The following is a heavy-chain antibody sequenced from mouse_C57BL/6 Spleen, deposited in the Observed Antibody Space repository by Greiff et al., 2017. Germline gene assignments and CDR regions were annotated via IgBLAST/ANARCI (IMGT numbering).Heavy chain of an antibody. CDR3: ARQGYDYYAMDY. V-gene: IGHV5-6*01. CDR1: GFTFSSYG. J-gene: IGHJ4*01. D-gene: IGHD2-10*02. Sequence: EVKLMESGGDLVKPGGSLKLSCEASGFTFSSYGMSWVRQTPGKRLAWVATISLSSSCTYYPDSVKGRFTISRDNAKNTLYLQMSSLTSEDTAMYYCARQGYDYYAMDYWGQGTSVTVSS. CDR2: ISLSSSCT.